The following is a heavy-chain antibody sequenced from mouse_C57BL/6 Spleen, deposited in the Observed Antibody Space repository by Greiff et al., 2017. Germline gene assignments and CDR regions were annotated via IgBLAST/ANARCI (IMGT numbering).Heavy chain of an antibody. V-gene: IGHV1-26*01. Sequence: EVQLQQSGPELVKPGASVKISCKASGYTFTDYYMNWVKQSHGKSLEWIGDINPNNGGTSYNQKFKGKATLTVDKSSSTAYMELRSLTSEDSAVYYCARRGGVHYFDYWGQGTTLTVSS. CDR1: GYTFTDYY. CDR3: ARRGGVHYFDY. J-gene: IGHJ2*01. CDR2: INPNNGGT.